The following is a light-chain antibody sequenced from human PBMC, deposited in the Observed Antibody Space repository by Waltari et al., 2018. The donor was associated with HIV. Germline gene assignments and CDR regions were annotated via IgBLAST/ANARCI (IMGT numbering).Light chain of an antibody. Sequence: QSALTQPASVSGSPGQSITISCTGTSRDVGDYNLVSWYQQHPGKAPKLIIYEVNKRPSGVPARFSGSKSGDTASLTVAGLQAEDEADYYCTSYGGRNNRVLFGGGTRLTVL. V-gene: IGLV2-8*01. CDR3: TSYGGRNNRVL. CDR2: EVN. CDR1: SRDVGDYNL. J-gene: IGLJ3*02.